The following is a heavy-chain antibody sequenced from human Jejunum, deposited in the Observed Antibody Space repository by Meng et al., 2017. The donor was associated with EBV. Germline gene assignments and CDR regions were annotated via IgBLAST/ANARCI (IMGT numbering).Heavy chain of an antibody. D-gene: IGHD6-13*01. Sequence: QFQLFRSGADAKKPGASMKVSCKASGYIVTNYDIRWVRQAPGQGLEWMGWISVKNGEAKYPQNFQGRVTMTTDTTTSTAYMELRSLTSDDTAVYYCARYVPNGSFWYFDFWGRGTLVTVSS. CDR3: ARYVPNGSFWYFDF. V-gene: IGHV1-18*01. J-gene: IGHJ2*01. CDR2: ISVKNGEA. CDR1: GYIVTNYD.